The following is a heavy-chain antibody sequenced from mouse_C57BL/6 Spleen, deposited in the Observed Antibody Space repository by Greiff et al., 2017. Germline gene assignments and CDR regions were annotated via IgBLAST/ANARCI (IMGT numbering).Heavy chain of an antibody. Sequence: EVKLMESGPGLAKPSQTLSLTCSVTGYSITSDYWNWIRKFPGNKLEYMGYISYSGSTYYNPSLKSRFSITRDTSKNQYYLQLNSVTTEDTATYYCARSPRYYGSSYWYFDVWGTGTTVTVSS. CDR2: ISYSGST. J-gene: IGHJ1*03. CDR1: GYSITSDY. D-gene: IGHD1-1*01. V-gene: IGHV3-8*01. CDR3: ARSPRYYGSSYWYFDV.